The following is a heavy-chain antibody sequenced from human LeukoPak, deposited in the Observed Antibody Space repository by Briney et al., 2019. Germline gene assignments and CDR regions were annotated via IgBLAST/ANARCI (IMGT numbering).Heavy chain of an antibody. J-gene: IGHJ5*02. CDR1: VYTFTGYY. V-gene: IGHV1-2*02. D-gene: IGHD3-22*01. Sequence: ASVKVSCKASVYTFTGYYMHWVRQARGQGLEWMGWINPKRGGTNYAQKFQGRVTITRDTSISTAYMELSRLRSDDTAVYYCARETVNYYDSSGYPWYNWFDPWGQGTLVTVSS. CDR3: ARETVNYYDSSGYPWYNWFDP. CDR2: INPKRGGT.